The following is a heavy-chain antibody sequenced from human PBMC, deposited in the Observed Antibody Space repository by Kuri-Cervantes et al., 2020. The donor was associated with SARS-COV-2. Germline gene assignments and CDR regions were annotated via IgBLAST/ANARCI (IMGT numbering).Heavy chain of an antibody. V-gene: IGHV3-21*04. CDR3: AIGIGYCSSTSCYKYFHH. Sequence: GESLKISCVASGFTFSSYAMSWVRQASGKGLEWVSSISISSSYIYYAYSVKGRVTISRDNAKNSLYLQMNSLRAEDTALYYCAIGIGYCSSTSCYKYFHHWGQGTLVTVSS. CDR1: GFTFSSYA. J-gene: IGHJ1*01. CDR2: ISISSSYI. D-gene: IGHD2-2*02.